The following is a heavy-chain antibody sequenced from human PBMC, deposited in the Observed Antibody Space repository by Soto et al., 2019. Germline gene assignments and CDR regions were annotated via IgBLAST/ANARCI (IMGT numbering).Heavy chain of an antibody. D-gene: IGHD2-15*01. CDR3: ARDSACSGGSCTYDAFDI. J-gene: IGHJ3*02. V-gene: IGHV3-33*01. Sequence: GGSLRLSCAASGFTFSSYGMHWVRQAPGKGLEWVAVIWYDGSNKYYADSVKGRFTISRDNSKNTLYLQMNSLRAEDTAVYYCARDSACSGGSCTYDAFDIWGQGTMVTVSS. CDR1: GFTFSSYG. CDR2: IWYDGSNK.